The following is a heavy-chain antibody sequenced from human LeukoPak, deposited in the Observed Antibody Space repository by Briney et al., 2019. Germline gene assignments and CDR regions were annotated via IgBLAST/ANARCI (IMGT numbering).Heavy chain of an antibody. Sequence: TASETLSLTCTVSGGSISSHYWSWVRQPPGKGLEWIGNIYDGESTHYKSSLKSRVTISVDTSKNQFSLRLSSVTAADTAVYYCARVLQNYYYLDVWGKGTTVTVSS. CDR2: IYDGEST. CDR1: GGSISSHY. CDR3: ARVLQNYYYLDV. J-gene: IGHJ6*03. D-gene: IGHD3-3*01. V-gene: IGHV4-59*11.